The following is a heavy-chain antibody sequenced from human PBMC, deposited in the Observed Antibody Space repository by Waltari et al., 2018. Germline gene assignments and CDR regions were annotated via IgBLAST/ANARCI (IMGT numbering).Heavy chain of an antibody. V-gene: IGHV3-74*01. Sequence: EVQLVESGGDLVQPGGSLRLSCTASGFIFSSYWMHWVRQAPGKGLVAVEHINLDGSITNDADSVKGRFTISRDNARNTLFLQMNSLRAEDTAIYYCVLYSSSFLGDCWGQGTLVTVSS. J-gene: IGHJ4*02. CDR2: INLDGSIT. CDR3: VLYSSSFLGDC. D-gene: IGHD6-13*01. CDR1: GFIFSSYW.